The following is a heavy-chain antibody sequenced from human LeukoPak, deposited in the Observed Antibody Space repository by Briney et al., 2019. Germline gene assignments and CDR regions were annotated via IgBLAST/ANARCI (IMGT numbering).Heavy chain of an antibody. CDR2: ITSSSNYI. CDR3: ARDDVRMLGTMVRGDPGGFDY. CDR1: GFTFSSYS. Sequence: PGGSLRLSCAASGFTFSSYSMNWVRQAPGKGLEWLSSITSSSNYIYYASSLKGRFTISRDNAKNSLYLQMNSLRAEDTAVYYCARDDVRMLGTMVRGDPGGFDYWGQGTLVTVSS. V-gene: IGHV3-21*01. J-gene: IGHJ4*02. D-gene: IGHD3-10*01.